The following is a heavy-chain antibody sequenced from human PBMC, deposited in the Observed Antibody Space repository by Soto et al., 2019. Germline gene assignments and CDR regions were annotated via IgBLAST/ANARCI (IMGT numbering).Heavy chain of an antibody. CDR2: IYSSGAT. CDR3: ARDIGSYAYGEGY. D-gene: IGHD3-10*01. V-gene: IGHV4-59*01. CDR1: GDSISTYY. Sequence: PSETLSLTCTVSGDSISTYYWTWIRQPPGRGLEWIGYIYSSGATNYSPSLRSRVTISVDTSKNQFSLMLRSVTAADTAVYYCARDIGSYAYGEGYWGQGIQVTVSS. J-gene: IGHJ4*02.